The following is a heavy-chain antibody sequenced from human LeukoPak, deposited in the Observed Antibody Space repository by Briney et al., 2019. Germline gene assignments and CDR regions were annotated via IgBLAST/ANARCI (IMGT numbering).Heavy chain of an antibody. V-gene: IGHV3-66*01. D-gene: IGHD3-22*01. CDR1: GITFSSNY. J-gene: IGHJ4*02. CDR3: ARAVYYYDSSGYYRFYFDY. Sequence: GGSLRLSWAASGITFSSNYMSWVRQAPGKGLEWVSVIYSGGSTYYSDSVKGRFTISRDNSKNTLYLQMNSLRAEDTAVYYCARAVYYYDSSGYYRFYFDYWGQGTLVTVSS. CDR2: IYSGGST.